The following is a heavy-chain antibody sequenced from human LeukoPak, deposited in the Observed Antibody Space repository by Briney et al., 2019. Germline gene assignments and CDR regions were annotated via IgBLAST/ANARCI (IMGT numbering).Heavy chain of an antibody. J-gene: IGHJ4*02. CDR3: ARRNRISTELDY. D-gene: IGHD1-14*01. CDR2: IYYTGST. CDR1: GGSIRSSTYY. Sequence: PSETLSLTCTVSGGSIRSSTYYWGWIRQPPGKGLEWTGSIYYTGSTYYNPSLKSRVTISIDTSKNQFSLKLGSVTAADTAVYYCARRNRISTELDYWGQGTLVTVSS. V-gene: IGHV4-39*01.